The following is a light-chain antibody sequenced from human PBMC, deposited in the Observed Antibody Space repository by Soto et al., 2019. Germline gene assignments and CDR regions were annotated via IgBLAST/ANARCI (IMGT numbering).Light chain of an antibody. J-gene: IGKJ1*01. CDR3: QQYNSYAWT. CDR2: GAS. V-gene: IGKV1-5*03. CDR1: QSISGW. Sequence: DIQMTQSPSTLSASVGDRVTITCRASQSISGWLAWYQQKPGKAPNLLIYGASSLENGVSSRFSGSGSGTEFTLTISSLQPGDFATYYCQQYNSYAWTFGQGTKVDIK.